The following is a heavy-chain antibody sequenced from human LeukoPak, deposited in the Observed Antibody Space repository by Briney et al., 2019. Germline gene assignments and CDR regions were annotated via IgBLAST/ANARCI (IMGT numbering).Heavy chain of an antibody. CDR1: GGSISSSSYH. V-gene: IGHV4-39*01. D-gene: IGHD6-13*01. CDR2: IYYSGST. J-gene: IGHJ4*02. CDR3: ARLEAAEIDY. Sequence: SETLSLTCTVSGGSISSSSYHWGWIRQPPGKGLEWIGSIYYSGSTYYNPSLKSRVTISVDTSKNQFSLKLRSVTAADTAVYYCARLEAAEIDYWGQGTLVTVSS.